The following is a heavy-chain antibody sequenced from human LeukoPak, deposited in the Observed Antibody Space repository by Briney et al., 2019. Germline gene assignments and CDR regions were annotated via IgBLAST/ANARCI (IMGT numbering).Heavy chain of an antibody. D-gene: IGHD2-2*01. V-gene: IGHV1-69*05. J-gene: IGHJ3*02. CDR2: IIPIFGTA. CDR1: GGTFSSYA. CDR3: ARDEADIVVVPAATSHAFDI. Sequence: ASVKLSCNASGGTFSSYAISWVRHAPGQGLEWMGGIIPIFGTANYAQKFQGRVTITTDKFTSTAYMELSSLRSEDTAVYYCARDEADIVVVPAATSHAFDIWGQGTMVTVSS.